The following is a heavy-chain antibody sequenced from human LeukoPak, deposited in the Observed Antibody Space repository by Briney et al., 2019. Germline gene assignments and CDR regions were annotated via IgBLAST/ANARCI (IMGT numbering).Heavy chain of an antibody. Sequence: GGSLRLSCAASGFTFSSYAMHWVRQAPGKGLEWVAVISYDGSNKYYADSVKGRFTISRDDSKNTLYLQMNSLRAEDTAVYYCASYQGSKYYFDYWGQGTLVTVSS. J-gene: IGHJ4*02. CDR3: ASYQGSKYYFDY. CDR2: ISYDGSNK. CDR1: GFTFSSYA. V-gene: IGHV3-30-3*02. D-gene: IGHD2-2*01.